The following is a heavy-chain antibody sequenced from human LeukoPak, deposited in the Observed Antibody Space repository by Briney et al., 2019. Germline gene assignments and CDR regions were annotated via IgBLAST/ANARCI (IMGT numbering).Heavy chain of an antibody. V-gene: IGHV4-59*01. D-gene: IGHD3-10*01. Sequence: PSETLSLTCAVSGGSISSYYWSWIRQPPGKGLEWIGYIYYSGSTNYNPSLKSRVTISVDTSKNQFSLKLSSVTAADTAVYYCARDWWFGDSKENYYYYGMDVWGQGTTVTVSS. CDR1: GGSISSYY. CDR3: ARDWWFGDSKENYYYYGMDV. CDR2: IYYSGST. J-gene: IGHJ6*02.